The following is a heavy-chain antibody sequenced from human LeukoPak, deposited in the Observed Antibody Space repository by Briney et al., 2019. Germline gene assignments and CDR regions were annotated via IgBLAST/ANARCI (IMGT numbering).Heavy chain of an antibody. V-gene: IGHV1-46*01. CDR2: INPSGGST. CDR3: ARDYVAAGYAFDI. Sequence: GASVKVSCKACGYTFTSYYMHWVRQAPGQGLEWMGIINPSGGSTSYAQKFQGRVTMTRDTSTSTVYMELSSLRSEDTAVYYCARDYVAAGYAFDIWGQGTMVTVSS. D-gene: IGHD6-13*01. CDR1: GYTFTSYY. J-gene: IGHJ3*02.